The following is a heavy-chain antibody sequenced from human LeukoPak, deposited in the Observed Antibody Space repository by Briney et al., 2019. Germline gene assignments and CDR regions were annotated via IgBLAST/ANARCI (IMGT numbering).Heavy chain of an antibody. CDR1: GFTFSSYA. Sequence: GGSLRLSCAASGFTFSSYAMSWVRQAPGKGLEWVSAISAGGGSTYYADSVKGRFTISRDNSKNTLYLQMNSLRAEDTAVYYCARDNGEQWLVFNFDYWGQGTLVTVSS. CDR2: ISAGGGST. J-gene: IGHJ4*02. CDR3: ARDNGEQWLVFNFDY. V-gene: IGHV3-23*01. D-gene: IGHD6-19*01.